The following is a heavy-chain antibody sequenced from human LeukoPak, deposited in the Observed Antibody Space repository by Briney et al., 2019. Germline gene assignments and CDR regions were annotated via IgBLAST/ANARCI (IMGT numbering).Heavy chain of an antibody. CDR2: IYYSGST. Sequence: PSETLSLTCTVSGGSISSYYWSWIRQPPGKGLEWIGYIYYSGSTNYNPSLKSRVTISVDTSKNQFSLKLSSVTAADTAVYYCAKKAVVEAWGQGTLVTVSS. D-gene: IGHD6-19*01. CDR3: AKKAVVEA. J-gene: IGHJ4*02. CDR1: GGSISSYY. V-gene: IGHV4-59*08.